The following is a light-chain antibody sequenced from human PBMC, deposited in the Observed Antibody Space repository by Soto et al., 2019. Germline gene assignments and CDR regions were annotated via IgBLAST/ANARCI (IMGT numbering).Light chain of an antibody. CDR1: QSVGAD. CDR3: QQYGGSPRT. Sequence: IVLTQSPATLSVSPGERATLSCRASQSVGADLAWYQRKPGQAPRLLIYGASNRATGIPDRFSGSGSGTDFTLTISRLEPEDFAVYYCQQYGGSPRTFGQGTKVDIK. CDR2: GAS. J-gene: IGKJ1*01. V-gene: IGKV3-20*01.